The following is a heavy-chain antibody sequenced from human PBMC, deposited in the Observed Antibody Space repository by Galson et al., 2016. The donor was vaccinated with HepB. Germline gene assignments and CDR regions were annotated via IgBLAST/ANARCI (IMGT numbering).Heavy chain of an antibody. CDR2: ISSSSGRI. D-gene: IGHD6-19*01. CDR3: ARDSGWSFEY. Sequence: SLRLSCAAFGFTFSTYSMNWVRQAPGKGLEWVSYISSSSGRIYYADSVKGRFIISIDNARNPLYLQMNSLRDEDTAVYYCARDSGWSFEYWGQGTLVTVSS. J-gene: IGHJ4*02. CDR1: GFTFSTYS. V-gene: IGHV3-48*02.